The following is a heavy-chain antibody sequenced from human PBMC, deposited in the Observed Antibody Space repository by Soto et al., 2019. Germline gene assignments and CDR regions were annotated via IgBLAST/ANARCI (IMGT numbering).Heavy chain of an antibody. D-gene: IGHD2-15*01. Sequence: GVSLRLSCTASGFTFGDYTMSWVRQAPGKGMEWVGFIRSKAYGGTTEYAASVKGRFTISRDDSKSIAYLQMNSLKTEDTAVYYCTRAPYCSGGSCYSGYYYYGMDVWGQGT. V-gene: IGHV3-49*04. CDR3: TRAPYCSGGSCYSGYYYYGMDV. J-gene: IGHJ6*02. CDR2: IRSKAYGGTT. CDR1: GFTFGDYT.